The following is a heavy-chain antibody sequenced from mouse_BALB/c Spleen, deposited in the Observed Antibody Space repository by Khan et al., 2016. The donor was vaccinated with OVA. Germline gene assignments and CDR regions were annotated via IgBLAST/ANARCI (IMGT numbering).Heavy chain of an antibody. CDR1: GSSIPSDYA. CDR3: ARDGNWYFDV. J-gene: IGHJ1*01. V-gene: IGHV3-2*02. CDR2: IRNSGNT. D-gene: IGHD2-1*01. Sequence: VQLQQSGPGLVKPSQSLALTCTVSGSSIPSDYAWNWIRQFPGSKLEWMGYIRNSGNTSYNPSLKSRITITRDTSKNQFFLQLNSVTTEDTATYYCARDGNWYFDVWGAGTTVTVSS.